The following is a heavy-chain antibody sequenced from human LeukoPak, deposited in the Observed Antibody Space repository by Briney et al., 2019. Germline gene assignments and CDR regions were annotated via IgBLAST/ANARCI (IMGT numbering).Heavy chain of an antibody. V-gene: IGHV3-49*04. D-gene: IGHD3-22*01. CDR3: TRDHYDSSGYYLNDDY. J-gene: IGHJ4*02. CDR2: IRSKAYGGTT. Sequence: GGSLRLSCTASGFTFGDYAMSWVRQAPGKGLEWVGFIRSKAYGGTTEYAASVKGRFTISRDDSKSIAYLQMNSLKTEDTAVYYCTRDHYDSSGYYLNDDYWGQGTLVTVSS. CDR1: GFTFGDYA.